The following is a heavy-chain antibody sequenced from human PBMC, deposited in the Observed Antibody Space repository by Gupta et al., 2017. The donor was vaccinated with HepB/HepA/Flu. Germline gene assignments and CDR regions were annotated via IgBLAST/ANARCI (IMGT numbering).Heavy chain of an antibody. CDR1: GFSLSNARMG. CDR2: IFSNDEK. CDR3: ARIRDFWSGYYLTYYYYYMDV. Sequence: QVTLKESGPVLVKPTETLTLTCTVSGFSLSNARMGVSWIRQPPGKALEWLAHIFSNDEKSYSTSLKSRLTISKDTSKSQVVLTMTNMDPVDTATYYCARIRDFWSGYYLTYYYYYMDVWGKGTTVTVSS. V-gene: IGHV2-26*01. D-gene: IGHD3-3*01. J-gene: IGHJ6*03.